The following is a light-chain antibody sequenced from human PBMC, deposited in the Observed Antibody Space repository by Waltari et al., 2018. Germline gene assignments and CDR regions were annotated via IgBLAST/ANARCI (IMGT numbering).Light chain of an antibody. Sequence: QSLLHSNGCSYVAWYLQKAGQSPQFPIYLGSIRASGVPDRFSGSGSGTDFTLKISRVEAEDVGVYYCMQTLQTPFTFGPGTKVDIK. CDR2: LGS. CDR3: MQTLQTPFT. V-gene: IGKV2-28*01. J-gene: IGKJ3*01. CDR1: QSLLHSNGCSY.